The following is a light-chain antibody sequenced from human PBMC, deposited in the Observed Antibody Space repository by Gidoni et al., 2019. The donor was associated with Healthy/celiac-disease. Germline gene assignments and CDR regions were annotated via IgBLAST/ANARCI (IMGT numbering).Light chain of an antibody. V-gene: IGKV1-33*01. CDR3: QQYDNPPFT. CDR2: DAS. J-gene: IGKJ4*02. Sequence: IQMPKSPSSLSASVGDRVTITCQASQDISNYLNWYQQKPGKAPKLLIYDASNLETGVPSRFSGSGSGTDFTFTISSLQPEDIATYYCQQYDNPPFTFGGGTKVEIK. CDR1: QDISNY.